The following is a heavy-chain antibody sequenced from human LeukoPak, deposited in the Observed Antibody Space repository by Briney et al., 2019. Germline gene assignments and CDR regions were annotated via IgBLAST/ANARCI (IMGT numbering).Heavy chain of an antibody. CDR1: GFTFDDYA. D-gene: IGHD6-13*01. Sequence: GGSLRLSCAASGFTFDDYAMHWVRQAPGKGLEWVSGISWNSGSIGYADSVKGRFTISRDNAKNSLYLQMNSLRAEDTALYYCAKGIAAAGPSDYWGQGTRVTVSS. CDR3: AKGIAAAGPSDY. V-gene: IGHV3-9*01. CDR2: ISWNSGSI. J-gene: IGHJ4*02.